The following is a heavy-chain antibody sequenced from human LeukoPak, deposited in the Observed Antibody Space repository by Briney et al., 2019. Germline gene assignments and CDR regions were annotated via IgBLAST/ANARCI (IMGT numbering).Heavy chain of an antibody. J-gene: IGHJ3*02. Sequence: SETLSLTCTVSGGSISSSSYYWGWTRQPPGKGLEWIGSIYYSGSTYYNPSLKSRVTISVDTSKNQFSLKLSSVTAADTAVYYCARPHCSSTSCYAGDDAFDIWGQGTMVTVSS. D-gene: IGHD2-2*01. V-gene: IGHV4-39*01. CDR2: IYYSGST. CDR1: GGSISSSSYY. CDR3: ARPHCSSTSCYAGDDAFDI.